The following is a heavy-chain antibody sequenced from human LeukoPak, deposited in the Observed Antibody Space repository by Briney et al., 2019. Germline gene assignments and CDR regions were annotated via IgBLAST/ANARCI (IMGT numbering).Heavy chain of an antibody. CDR2: INHSGST. V-gene: IGHV4-34*01. J-gene: IGHJ5*02. Sequence: SETLSLTCAVYGGSFSGYYWSWIRQPPGKGLEWIGEINHSGSTNYNPSLKSRVTISVDTPKNQFSLKLSSVTAADTAVYYCARGYGSGSYYVWFDPWGQGTLVTVSS. CDR1: GGSFSGYY. D-gene: IGHD3-10*01. CDR3: ARGYGSGSYYVWFDP.